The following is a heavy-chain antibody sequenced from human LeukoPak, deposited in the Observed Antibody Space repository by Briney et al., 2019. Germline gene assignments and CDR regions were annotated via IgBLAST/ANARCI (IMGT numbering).Heavy chain of an antibody. J-gene: IGHJ5*02. CDR2: IYHSGST. D-gene: IGHD2-2*01. V-gene: IGHV4-38-2*02. CDR1: GYSISSGYY. CDR3: ARGLGYCSSTSCWFDP. Sequence: SETLSLTCTVSGYSISSGYYWGWIRQPPGKGLEWIGSIYHSGSTYYNPSLKSRVTISVDTSKNQFSLKLSSVTAADTAVYYCARGLGYCSSTSCWFDPWGQGTLVTVSS.